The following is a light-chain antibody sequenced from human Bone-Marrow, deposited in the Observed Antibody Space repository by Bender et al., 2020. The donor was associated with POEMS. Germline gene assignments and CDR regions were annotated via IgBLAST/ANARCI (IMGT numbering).Light chain of an antibody. Sequence: QSALTQPASVSGSPGQSITISCTGTSSDVGSFNLVSWYQQHPGKAPKLMIYAVTKRPSGVSNRFSASKSGNTASLTISGLQAEDEADYYCNAYTRSSTLVFGGGTKLTV. CDR1: SSDVGSFNL. CDR2: AVT. V-gene: IGLV2-14*02. CDR3: NAYTRSSTLV. J-gene: IGLJ3*02.